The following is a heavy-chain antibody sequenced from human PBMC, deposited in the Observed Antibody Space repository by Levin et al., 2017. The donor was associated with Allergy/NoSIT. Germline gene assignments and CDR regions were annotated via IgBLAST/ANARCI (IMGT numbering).Heavy chain of an antibody. CDR2: IYPGDSDT. CDR1: GYSFTSYW. Sequence: GESLKISCKGSGYSFTSYWIGWVRQMPGKGLEWMGIIYPGDSDTRYSPSFQGQVTISADKSISTAYLQWSSLKASDTAMYYCASSGYSYGRYYYYGMDGWGQGTTVTVSS. J-gene: IGHJ6*02. D-gene: IGHD5-18*01. V-gene: IGHV5-51*01. CDR3: ASSGYSYGRYYYYGMDG.